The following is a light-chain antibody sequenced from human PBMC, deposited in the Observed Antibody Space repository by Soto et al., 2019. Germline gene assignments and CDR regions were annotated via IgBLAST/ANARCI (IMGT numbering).Light chain of an antibody. CDR2: RAD. V-gene: IGLV1-47*01. CDR3: GAWDDTLSGLV. CDR1: SSNIGRNY. J-gene: IGLJ2*01. Sequence: QSVLTQPPSASGTPGQTVIISCSGRSSNIGRNYVYWYQQVPGTAPRLLIYRADQRPSGVSDRFSGSKAGTSASLGISGLRSEDEADYYCGAWDDTLSGLVFGAGTKLTVL.